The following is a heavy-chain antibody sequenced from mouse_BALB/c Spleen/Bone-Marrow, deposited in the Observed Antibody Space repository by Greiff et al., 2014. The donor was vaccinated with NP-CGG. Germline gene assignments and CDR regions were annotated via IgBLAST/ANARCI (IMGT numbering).Heavy chain of an antibody. CDR1: GFAFSSYD. CDR2: ISHGGGTT. Sequence: EVNLVESGGGLVKPGGSLKLSCAASGFAFSSYDMSWVRQTPEKRLEWVAYISHGGGTTYYSDTVKGRFTISRDNAKSTLYLQMSSLKSEDTAIYYCTRHGGYYPYYYAMDYWGQGTSVTVSS. V-gene: IGHV5-12-1*01. D-gene: IGHD2-3*01. CDR3: TRHGGYYPYYYAMDY. J-gene: IGHJ4*01.